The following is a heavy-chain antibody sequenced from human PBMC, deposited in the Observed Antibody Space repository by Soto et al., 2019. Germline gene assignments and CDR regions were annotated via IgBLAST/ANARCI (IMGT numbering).Heavy chain of an antibody. CDR1: GFTFSRCD. D-gene: IGHD6-13*01. Sequence: GGSLRLSCATSGFTFSRCDMSWVRQAPGKGLEWVSFISSSASYMYYADSVKGRFTISRDNSKKSLYLQMNSLRADDTAVYYCARGSQPFQQLAEFDYWGQGTLVTVSS. CDR2: ISSSASYM. J-gene: IGHJ4*02. V-gene: IGHV3-21*01. CDR3: ARGSQPFQQLAEFDY.